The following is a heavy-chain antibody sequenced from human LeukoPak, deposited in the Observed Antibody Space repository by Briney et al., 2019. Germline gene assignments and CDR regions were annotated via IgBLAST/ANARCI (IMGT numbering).Heavy chain of an antibody. D-gene: IGHD3-22*01. V-gene: IGHV3-21*01. J-gene: IGHJ4*02. Sequence: GGSLRLSCEVSGFTFSASNMNWVRQAPGKGLEWVSSISSSSSYIYYADSVKGRFTISRDNAKNSLYLQMNSLRAEDTAVYYCARDHYYDSSGYYYGWGQGTLVTVSS. CDR3: ARDHYYDSSGYYYG. CDR2: ISSSSSYI. CDR1: GFTFSASN.